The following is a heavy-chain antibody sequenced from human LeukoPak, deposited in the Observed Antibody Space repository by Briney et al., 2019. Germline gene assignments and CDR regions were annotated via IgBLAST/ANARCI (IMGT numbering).Heavy chain of an antibody. CDR2: IYYSGST. CDR3: ASPLGGDYGMDV. D-gene: IGHD3-16*01. J-gene: IGHJ6*02. Sequence: PSETLSLTCTVSGGSISSCGYYWSWIRQHPGKGLEWVGYIYYSGSTYYNPSLKSRVTISVDTSKNQFSPKLSSVTAADTAVYYCASPLGGDYGMDVWGQGTTVTVSS. V-gene: IGHV4-31*03. CDR1: GGSISSCGYY.